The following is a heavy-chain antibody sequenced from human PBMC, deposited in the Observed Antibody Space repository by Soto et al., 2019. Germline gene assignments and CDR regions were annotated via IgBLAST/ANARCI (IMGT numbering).Heavy chain of an antibody. CDR3: ARGTQWLVRRRGYYFDY. CDR1: GGSISSGGYY. CDR2: IYYSGST. V-gene: IGHV4-31*03. D-gene: IGHD6-19*01. J-gene: IGHJ4*02. Sequence: QVQLQESGPGLVKPSQTLSLTCTVSGGSISSGGYYWSWIRQHPGKGLEWIGYIYYSGSTYYNPSLKSRVTRSVDTSKNQFSLKLSSVTAADTAVYYCARGTQWLVRRRGYYFDYWGQGTLVTVSS.